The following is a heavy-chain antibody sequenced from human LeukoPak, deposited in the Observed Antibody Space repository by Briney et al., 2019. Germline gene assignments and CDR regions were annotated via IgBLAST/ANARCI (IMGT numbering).Heavy chain of an antibody. Sequence: GGSLRLSCIISGFPFDTYGMHWARQAPGKGLEWLTLISHDGNIRYYADSVKGRFTVSRDNSKNMVYLQMNGLRTEDTAVYYCAGGWNPLMVTAIPGTYWGQGTRVTVSS. J-gene: IGHJ4*02. CDR2: ISHDGNIR. V-gene: IGHV3-30*03. D-gene: IGHD2-21*02. CDR3: AGGWNPLMVTAIPGTY. CDR1: GFPFDTYG.